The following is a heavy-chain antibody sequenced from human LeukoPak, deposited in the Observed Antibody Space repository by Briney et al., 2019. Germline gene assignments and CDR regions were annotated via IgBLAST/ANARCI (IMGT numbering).Heavy chain of an antibody. D-gene: IGHD2-8*01. CDR3: AAAGCIGCPKRPDY. V-gene: IGHV4-34*01. CDR2: INHSGST. J-gene: IGHJ4*02. CDR1: GGSFSGYY. Sequence: SETLSLTCAVYGGSFSGYYWSWIRQPPGKGLEWIGEINHSGSTNYNPSLKSRVTISVDTSKNQFSLKLSSVTAADTAVYYCAAAGCIGCPKRPDYWGQGTLVTVSS.